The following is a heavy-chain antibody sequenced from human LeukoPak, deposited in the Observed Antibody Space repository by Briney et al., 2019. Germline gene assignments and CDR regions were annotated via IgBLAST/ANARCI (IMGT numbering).Heavy chain of an antibody. Sequence: GGSLRLSCAASGFTFSSYAMHWVRQAPGKGLEWVAVISYDGSNKYYADSVKGRFTISRDNSKNTLYLQMNSLRAEDTAVYYCARGGCSSTSCSFDYWGQGTLVTVSS. D-gene: IGHD2-2*01. J-gene: IGHJ4*02. CDR2: ISYDGSNK. V-gene: IGHV3-30-3*01. CDR1: GFTFSSYA. CDR3: ARGGCSSTSCSFDY.